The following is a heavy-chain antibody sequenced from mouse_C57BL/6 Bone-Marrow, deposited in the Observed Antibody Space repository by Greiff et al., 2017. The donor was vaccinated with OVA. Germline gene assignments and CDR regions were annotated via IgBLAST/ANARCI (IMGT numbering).Heavy chain of an antibody. V-gene: IGHV5-4*01. CDR3: ARERELRPFDY. CDR1: GFTFSSYA. CDR2: ISDGGSYT. J-gene: IGHJ2*01. D-gene: IGHD3-2*02. Sequence: EVQRVESGGGLVKPGGSLKLSCAASGFTFSSYAMSWVRQTPEKRLAWVATISDGGSYTYYPDNVQGRFTISRDNAKNNLYLQMSHLKAEDTAMYYWARERELRPFDYWGQGTTRTGSS.